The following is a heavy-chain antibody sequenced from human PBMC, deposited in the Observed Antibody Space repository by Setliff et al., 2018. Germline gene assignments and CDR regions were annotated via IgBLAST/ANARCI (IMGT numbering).Heavy chain of an antibody. J-gene: IGHJ5*02. V-gene: IGHV3-74*03. CDR2: ISTDGSSI. D-gene: IGHD1-26*01. CDR1: GFTFSTYW. Sequence: GGSLRLSCVNSGFTFSTYWMHWVRQAPGQGLVWVARISTDGSSITYADSVKGRFTISRDNARNTLYLQMNSLTAEDTAVYYCARVGSKPQLGWFDPWGQGTLVTVSS. CDR3: ARVGSKPQLGWFDP.